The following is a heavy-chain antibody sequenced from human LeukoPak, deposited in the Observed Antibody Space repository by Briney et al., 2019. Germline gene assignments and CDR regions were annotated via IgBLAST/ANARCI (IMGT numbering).Heavy chain of an antibody. D-gene: IGHD3-10*01. J-gene: IGHJ3*02. CDR3: AKRLYYGSGPLDI. V-gene: IGHV3-23*01. CDR1: GFSFSNYD. Sequence: GGSLRHSRAASGFSFSNYDMTWVRQAPGKGLDWVSTLSDSGGSTYYADSVKGRFTISRDNSKNTLYLQMSSLRAEDTAIYFCAKRLYYGSGPLDIWGQGTMVTVSS. CDR2: LSDSGGST.